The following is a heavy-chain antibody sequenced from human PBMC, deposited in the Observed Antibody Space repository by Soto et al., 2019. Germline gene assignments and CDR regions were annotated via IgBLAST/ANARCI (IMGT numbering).Heavy chain of an antibody. V-gene: IGHV4-28*01. CDR2: IYYSGST. J-gene: IGHJ3*02. CDR3: GVTVAGTLNYAFDI. CDR1: GYSISSSNW. Sequence: QVQLQESGPGLVKPSDTLSLTCAVSGYSISSSNWWGWIRQPPGKGLEWIGYIYYSGSTYYNPSLKSRVTMSVDTSKIQGSLKLSSVSSVDSAVYYWGVTVAGTLNYAFDIWGQGTMVTVSS. D-gene: IGHD6-19*01.